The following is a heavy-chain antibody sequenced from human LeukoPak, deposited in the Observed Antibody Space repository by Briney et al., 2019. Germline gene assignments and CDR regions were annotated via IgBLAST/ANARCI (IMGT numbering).Heavy chain of an antibody. V-gene: IGHV1-8*03. CDR1: GYTFTSYD. CDR3: ARGNYDFWSGYYGGYFDY. CDR2: MNPNSGNT. D-gene: IGHD3-3*01. Sequence: ASVKVSCKASGYTFTSYDINWVRQATGQGLEWMGWMNPNSGNTGYAQKFQGRVTVTRNTSISTAYMDLSSLRSEDTAVYYCARGNYDFWSGYYGGYFDYWGQGTLVTVSS. J-gene: IGHJ4*02.